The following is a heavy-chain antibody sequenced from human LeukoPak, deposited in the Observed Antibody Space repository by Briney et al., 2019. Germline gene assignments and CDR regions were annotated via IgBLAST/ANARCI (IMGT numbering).Heavy chain of an antibody. Sequence: GGSLRLSCAASGFTFSSYAMSWVRQAPGKGLEWVSAISGSGGSTYYADSVKGRFTISRDNSKNTLYLQMNSLRAEDTAVYYCAKDGSGGNDFWSGYCRVKHYYYYGMDVWGQGTTVTVSS. J-gene: IGHJ6*02. D-gene: IGHD3-3*01. CDR1: GFTFSSYA. CDR2: ISGSGGST. CDR3: AKDGSGGNDFWSGYCRVKHYYYYGMDV. V-gene: IGHV3-23*01.